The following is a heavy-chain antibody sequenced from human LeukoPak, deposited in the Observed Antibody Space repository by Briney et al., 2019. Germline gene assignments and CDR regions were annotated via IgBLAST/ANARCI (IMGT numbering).Heavy chain of an antibody. CDR2: ISSSSSTI. CDR1: GFTFSSYS. Sequence: GGSLRLSCAASGFTFSSYSMNWVRQAPGKGLEWVSYISSSSSTIYYADSVKGRFTISRDNAKNSLYLQMSSLRAEDTAVYYCARGQLVRTSPFDYWGQGTLVTVSS. V-gene: IGHV3-48*01. CDR3: ARGQLVRTSPFDY. J-gene: IGHJ4*02. D-gene: IGHD6-13*01.